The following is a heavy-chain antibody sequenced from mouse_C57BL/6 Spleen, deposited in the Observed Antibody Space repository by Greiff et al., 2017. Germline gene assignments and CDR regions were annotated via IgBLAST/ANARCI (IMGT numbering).Heavy chain of an antibody. V-gene: IGHV1-55*01. J-gene: IGHJ2*01. CDR3: AREYDYDNY. D-gene: IGHD2-4*01. Sequence: QVHVKQPGAELVKPGASVKMSCKASGYNFTSYWITWVKQRPGQGLEWIGDIYPGSGSTNYNEKFKSKATLTVDTTSSTAYMQLSSLTSEDSAVYYCAREYDYDNYWGQGTTLTVAS. CDR2: IYPGSGST. CDR1: GYNFTSYW.